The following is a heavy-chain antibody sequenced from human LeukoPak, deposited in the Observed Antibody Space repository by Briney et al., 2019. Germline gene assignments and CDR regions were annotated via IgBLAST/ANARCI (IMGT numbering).Heavy chain of an antibody. CDR1: GGSISSYY. Sequence: SETLSLTCTVSGGSISSYYWSWIRQPAGKGLEWIGRIYTSGSTNYNPSLKSRVTMSVDTSKNQFSLKLSSVTAADTAVYYCARDRILTGYYTFDYWGQGTLVTVPS. J-gene: IGHJ4*02. V-gene: IGHV4-4*07. CDR2: IYTSGST. CDR3: ARDRILTGYYTFDY. D-gene: IGHD3-9*01.